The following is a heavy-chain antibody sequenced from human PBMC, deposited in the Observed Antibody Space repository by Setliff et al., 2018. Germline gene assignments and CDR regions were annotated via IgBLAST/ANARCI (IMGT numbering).Heavy chain of an antibody. CDR1: GYTFTAYY. CDR3: ARDFFYGSGSQAAGGMGV. CDR2: INPNSGDT. Sequence: GASVKVSCKASGYTFTAYYMHWVRQAPGQGLEWMGWINPNSGDTNYAQNFQGRVTMTRDTSISTAYMELSRLRSDDTAVYHCARDFFYGSGSQAAGGMGVWGQGTTVTVSS. V-gene: IGHV1-2*02. J-gene: IGHJ6*02. D-gene: IGHD3-10*01.